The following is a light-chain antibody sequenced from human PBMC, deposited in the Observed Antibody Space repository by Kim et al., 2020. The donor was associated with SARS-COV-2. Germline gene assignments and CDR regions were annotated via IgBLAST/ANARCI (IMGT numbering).Light chain of an antibody. J-gene: IGKJ1*01. Sequence: EILMTQSPSTLSVSPGERATLSCRASQSVSSKLAWYQQKPGRAPRLLIYGASTRATGIPARFSGSGSGTEFTLTISSLQSEDFAVYYCQQYENWPRTFGQGTKVDIK. CDR3: QQYENWPRT. V-gene: IGKV3-15*01. CDR2: GAS. CDR1: QSVSSK.